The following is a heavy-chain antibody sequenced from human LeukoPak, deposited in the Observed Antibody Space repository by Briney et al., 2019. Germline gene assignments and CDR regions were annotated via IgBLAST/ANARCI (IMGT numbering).Heavy chain of an antibody. CDR2: IIPILGIA. Sequence: GASVKVSCKASGGTFSSYAISWVRQAPGQGLEWMGRIIPILGIANYAQKFQGRVTITAGKSTSTAYMELSSLRSEDTAVYYCARVIMIWNYYYYYGMDVWGQGTTVTVSS. D-gene: IGHD3-16*01. CDR3: ARVIMIWNYYYYYGMDV. CDR1: GGTFSSYA. J-gene: IGHJ6*02. V-gene: IGHV1-69*04.